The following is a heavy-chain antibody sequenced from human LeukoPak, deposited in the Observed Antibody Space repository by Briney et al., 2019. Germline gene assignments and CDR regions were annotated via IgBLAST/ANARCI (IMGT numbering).Heavy chain of an antibody. CDR3: AAHSSSWYQNWFDP. Sequence: GALRLSCAASGFTFSTYDLNWVRQAPGKGLEWVSGISNSGGSTYYADSVKGRFTISRDNSKNTLYLQMNSLRAEDTAVYYCAAHSSSWYQNWFDPWGQGTLVTVSS. D-gene: IGHD6-13*01. V-gene: IGHV3-23*01. J-gene: IGHJ5*02. CDR1: GFTFSTYD. CDR2: ISNSGGST.